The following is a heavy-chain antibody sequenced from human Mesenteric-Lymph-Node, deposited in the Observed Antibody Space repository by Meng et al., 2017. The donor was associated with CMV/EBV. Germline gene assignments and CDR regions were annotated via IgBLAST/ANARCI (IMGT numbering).Heavy chain of an antibody. V-gene: IGHV1-2*02. Sequence: ASVKVSCKASGYTFTGYYMHWVRQAPGQGLEWMGWINPNSGGTNYAQQFQGRVTMTRDTSISTAYMELSRLKSDDTAVYYCARGAYYYDSSGYMLDDYWGQGTLVTVSS. J-gene: IGHJ4*02. D-gene: IGHD3-22*01. CDR3: ARGAYYYDSSGYMLDDY. CDR2: INPNSGGT. CDR1: GYTFTGYY.